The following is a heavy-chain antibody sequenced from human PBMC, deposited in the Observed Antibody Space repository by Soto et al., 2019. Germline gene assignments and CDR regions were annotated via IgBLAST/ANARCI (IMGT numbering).Heavy chain of an antibody. J-gene: IGHJ4*02. V-gene: IGHV4-39*01. CDR1: GGSISSSSYY. CDR3: ARINSSGWSYYFDY. CDR2: IYYSGST. Sequence: SETLSLTCTVSGGSISSSSYYWGWIRQPPGKGLEWIGSIYYSGSTYYNPSLKSRVTISVDTSKNQFSLKLSSVTAADTAVYYCARINSSGWSYYFDYWGQGTLVTVSS. D-gene: IGHD6-19*01.